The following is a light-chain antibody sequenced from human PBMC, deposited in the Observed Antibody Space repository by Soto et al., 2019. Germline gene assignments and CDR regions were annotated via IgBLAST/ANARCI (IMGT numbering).Light chain of an antibody. CDR1: SSDVGGYGY. CDR2: TVT. J-gene: IGLJ2*01. V-gene: IGLV2-14*01. CDR3: SSYTSSSTVV. Sequence: QSALTQPASVSGSPGQSITISCTGTSSDVGGYGYVSWYQQHPGKVPKLMIYTVTNRPSGVSSRFSGSKSGNTASLTISGLQAEDEADYYCSSYTSSSTVVFGGGTKLTVL.